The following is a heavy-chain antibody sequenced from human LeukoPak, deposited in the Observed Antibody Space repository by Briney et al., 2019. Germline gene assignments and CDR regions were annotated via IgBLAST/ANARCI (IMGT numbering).Heavy chain of an antibody. V-gene: IGHV3-23*01. CDR3: AKFRYQQQLVQILDY. CDR1: GFTFSSYA. CDR2: ISGSGGST. J-gene: IGHJ4*02. Sequence: GGSLRLSCAASGFTFSSYAMSWVRQAPGKGLEWVSAISGSGGSTYYADSVKGRFTISRDNSKNTLYLQMNSLRAEDTAVYYCAKFRYQQQLVQILDYWGQGTLVTVSS. D-gene: IGHD6-13*01.